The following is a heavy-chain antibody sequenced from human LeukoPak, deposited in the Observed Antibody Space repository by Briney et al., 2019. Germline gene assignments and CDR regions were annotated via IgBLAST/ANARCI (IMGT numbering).Heavy chain of an antibody. CDR1: GGSFSGYY. D-gene: IGHD5-12*01. V-gene: IGHV4-34*01. J-gene: IGHJ4*02. CDR3: ARDVGIVATIKPYFDY. Sequence: PSETLSLTCAVYGGSFSGYYWSWIRQPPGKGLEWIGEINHSGSTNYNPSLKSRVTISVDTSKNQFSLKLSSVTAADTAVYYCARDVGIVATIKPYFDYWGQGTLVTVSS. CDR2: INHSGST.